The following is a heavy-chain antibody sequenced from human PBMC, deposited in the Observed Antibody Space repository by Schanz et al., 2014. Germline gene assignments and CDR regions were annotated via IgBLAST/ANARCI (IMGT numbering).Heavy chain of an antibody. CDR3: ARQGDVYRLDY. J-gene: IGHJ4*02. V-gene: IGHV4-59*08. Sequence: QVQLQESGPGLVKPSETLSLTCTVSGASISFYDWNWIRQSPGKGLEWIGYIYHSGSPIYNPSLQSRSTIPIDTSKNQFSLKMESVTAADTAMYFCARQGDVYRLDYWGQGTLVTVTS. CDR2: IYHSGSP. D-gene: IGHD1-26*01. CDR1: GASISFYD.